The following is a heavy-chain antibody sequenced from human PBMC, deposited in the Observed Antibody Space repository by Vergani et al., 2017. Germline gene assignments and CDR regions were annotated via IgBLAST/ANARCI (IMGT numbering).Heavy chain of an antibody. D-gene: IGHD5-12*01. CDR2: ISSDGGST. CDR1: GFTFSSYG. Sequence: QVQLVESGGGVVQPGRSLRLSCAASGFTFSSYGMHWVRQAPGKGLEWVSTISSDGGSTYYADSVKGRFTISRDNSKNTLYLQMNSLRAEDMAVYYCARYSHTWYDYFDYWGQGTLVTVSS. J-gene: IGHJ4*02. CDR3: ARYSHTWYDYFDY. V-gene: IGHV3-NL1*01.